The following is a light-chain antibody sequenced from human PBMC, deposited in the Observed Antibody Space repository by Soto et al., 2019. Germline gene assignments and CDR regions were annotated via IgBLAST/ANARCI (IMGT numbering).Light chain of an antibody. CDR3: QQYHDYWT. CDR1: QSISYW. CDR2: HAS. V-gene: IGKV1-5*01. Sequence: DIQVTQSPPTLSASVGDRVTITCRASQSISYWLAWYQQKPGKAPKVLIYHASSLESGVPSRFSASGSGTEFTLTISSLQPDDLATYDCQQYHDYWTFGQGTKVDIK. J-gene: IGKJ1*01.